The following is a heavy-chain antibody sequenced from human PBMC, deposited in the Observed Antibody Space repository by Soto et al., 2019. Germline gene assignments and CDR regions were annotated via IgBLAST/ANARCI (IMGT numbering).Heavy chain of an antibody. V-gene: IGHV3-30*03. D-gene: IGHD2-15*01. CDR3: ARDLNIVVVVAARLYMDV. CDR2: ISYDGSNK. J-gene: IGHJ6*03. CDR1: GFTFSSYG. Sequence: GGSLRLSCAASGFTFSSYGMHWVRQAPGKGLEWVAVISYDGSNKYYADSVKGRFTISRDNSKNTLYLQMNSLRAEDTAVYYCARDLNIVVVVAARLYMDVWGKGTTVTVSS.